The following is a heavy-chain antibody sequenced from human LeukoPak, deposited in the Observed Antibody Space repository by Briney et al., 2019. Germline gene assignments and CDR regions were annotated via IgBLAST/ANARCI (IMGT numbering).Heavy chain of an antibody. J-gene: IGHJ1*01. CDR2: IYHSGST. V-gene: IGHV4-59*01. D-gene: IGHD6-6*01. CDR1: GGSISTYY. Sequence: SETLSLTCTVSGGSISTYYWNWIRQPPGKGLEWIGYIYHSGSTNYNPSLQSRVTISVDTSKNQFSLNLNSVTAADTAVYYCARGGAARLHFQNWGQGPLVTVSS. CDR3: ARGGAARLHFQN.